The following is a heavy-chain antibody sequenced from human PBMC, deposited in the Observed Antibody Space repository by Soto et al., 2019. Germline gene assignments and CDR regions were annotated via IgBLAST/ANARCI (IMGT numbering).Heavy chain of an antibody. CDR3: AKSTYYDILTGQYYFDY. D-gene: IGHD3-9*01. CDR2: ISGSGGST. CDR1: GFTFSSYA. J-gene: IGHJ4*02. Sequence: PGGSLRLSCAASGFTFSSYAMSWVRQAPGKGLEWVSAISGSGGSTYYADSVKGRFTISRDNSKNTLYLQMNSLRAEDTAVYYCAKSTYYDILTGQYYFDYWGQGTLVTVSS. V-gene: IGHV3-23*01.